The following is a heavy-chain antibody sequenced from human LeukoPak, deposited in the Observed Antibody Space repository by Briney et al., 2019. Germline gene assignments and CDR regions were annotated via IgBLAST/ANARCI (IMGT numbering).Heavy chain of an antibody. Sequence: GGSLRLSCAASGFTFSDYYMSWIRQAPGKGLEWVSCIRSSGSTIYYADSVKGRFTISRDNAKNSLYLQMNSLRAEDTAVYYCARSISITMILGGGFDPWGQGTLVTVSS. CDR1: GFTFSDYY. CDR3: ARSISITMILGGGFDP. D-gene: IGHD3-22*01. CDR2: IRSSGSTI. J-gene: IGHJ5*02. V-gene: IGHV3-11*01.